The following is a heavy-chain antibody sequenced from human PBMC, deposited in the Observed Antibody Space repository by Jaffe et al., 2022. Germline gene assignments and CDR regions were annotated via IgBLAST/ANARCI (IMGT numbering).Heavy chain of an antibody. CDR2: IRYDGSNK. D-gene: IGHD6-19*01. Sequence: QVQLVESGGGVVQPGGSLRLSCAASGFTFSSYGMHWVRQAPGKGLEWVAFIRYDGSNKYYADSVKGRFTISRDNSKNTLYLQMNSLRAEDTAVYYCAKVVGQWLVPGPYWGQGTLVTVSS. V-gene: IGHV3-30*02. J-gene: IGHJ4*02. CDR1: GFTFSSYG. CDR3: AKVVGQWLVPGPY.